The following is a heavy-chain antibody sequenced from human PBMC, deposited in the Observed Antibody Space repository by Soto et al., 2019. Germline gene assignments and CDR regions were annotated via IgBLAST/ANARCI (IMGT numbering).Heavy chain of an antibody. Sequence: PGGSLRLSCAASGFTFSSYSMNWVRQAPGKGLEWVSSISSSSSYIYYADSVKGRFTISRDNAKNTLYLQMNSLRADDTAVYHCAWGGSLAAWGPGTLVTLSS. CDR2: ISSSSSYI. CDR1: GFTFSSYS. CDR3: AWGGSLAA. V-gene: IGHV3-21*04. J-gene: IGHJ5*02. D-gene: IGHD3-16*01.